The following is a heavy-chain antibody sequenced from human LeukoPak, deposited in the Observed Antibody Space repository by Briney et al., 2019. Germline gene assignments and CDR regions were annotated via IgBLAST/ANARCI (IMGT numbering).Heavy chain of an antibody. J-gene: IGHJ4*02. CDR2: IYHSGST. Sequence: SETLSLTCTVSGGSISSSSYYWGWIRQPPGKGLEWIGSIYHSGSTYYNPSLKSRVTISVDTSKNQFSLKLSSVTAADTAVYYCARQLHGDYTVFAYWGQGTLVTVSS. D-gene: IGHD4-17*01. CDR1: GGSISSSSYY. CDR3: ARQLHGDYTVFAY. V-gene: IGHV4-39*01.